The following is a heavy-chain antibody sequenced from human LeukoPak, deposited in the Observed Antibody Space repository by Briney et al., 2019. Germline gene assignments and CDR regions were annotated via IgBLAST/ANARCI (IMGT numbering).Heavy chain of an antibody. CDR1: GYSITRGYF. D-gene: IGHD1-26*01. J-gene: IGHJ3*02. CDR3: ARDKFPLVGATGDDAFDI. CDR2: MFHSGST. V-gene: IGHV4-38-2*02. Sequence: SETLSLTCTVSGYSITRGYFWGWIRQSPGKGLEWIASMFHSGSTYYNPSLKSRVTMSVDTSKNQFSLKLSSVTAADTAVYYCARDKFPLVGATGDDAFDIWGQGTMVAVSS.